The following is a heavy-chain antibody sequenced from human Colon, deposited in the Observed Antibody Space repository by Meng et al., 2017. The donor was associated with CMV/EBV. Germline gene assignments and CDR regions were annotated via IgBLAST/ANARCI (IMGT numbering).Heavy chain of an antibody. CDR1: GFTFSSYA. D-gene: IGHD6-25*01. CDR3: ARGQGNARVRLNHSFDF. Sequence: GESLKISCAASGFTFSSYAMSWVRQAPGKGPEWIAYISRSATVAYYADSMEGRFTISRDTAKNSLFLQMKNLRAEDTGLYYCARGQGNARVRLNHSFDFWGQGTPVTVSS. CDR2: ISRSATVA. V-gene: IGHV3-48*03. J-gene: IGHJ4*02.